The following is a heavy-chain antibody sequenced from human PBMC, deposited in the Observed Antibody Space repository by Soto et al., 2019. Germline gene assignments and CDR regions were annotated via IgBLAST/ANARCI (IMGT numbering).Heavy chain of an antibody. D-gene: IGHD1-7*01. V-gene: IGHV6-1*01. CDR1: GDSVSSNSAA. J-gene: IGHJ6*03. Sequence: SQTLSLTCAISGDSVSSNSAAWNWIRQSPSRGLEWLGRTYYRSRWYNDYAVSVKSRITVNPDTSKNQFSLHLNSVTPEDTAVYYCAGTTSHQMYYKDIWDKGTTVTISS. CDR2: TYYRSRWYN. CDR3: AGTTSHQMYYKDI.